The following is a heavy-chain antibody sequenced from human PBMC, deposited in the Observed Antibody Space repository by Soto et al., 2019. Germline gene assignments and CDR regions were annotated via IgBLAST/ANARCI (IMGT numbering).Heavy chain of an antibody. CDR3: ARAPPGPAPRWGV. D-gene: IGHD3-16*01. V-gene: IGHV4-30-2*01. CDR2: IYPTGKT. Sequence: SESLSLTCTVSNGSISSGGYSWSWIRQTPGKGLEWIGYIYPTGKTYYNPSLKNRATLSIDTSQNQFSLQLTSVTAADTAVYYCARAPPGPAPRWGVWGHGTTVTVSS. CDR1: NGSISSGGYS. J-gene: IGHJ6*02.